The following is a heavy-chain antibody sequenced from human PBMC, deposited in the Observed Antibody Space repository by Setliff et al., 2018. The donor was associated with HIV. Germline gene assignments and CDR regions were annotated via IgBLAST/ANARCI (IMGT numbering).Heavy chain of an antibody. CDR2: IYNGGST. CDR1: GGSITGHY. CDR3: ARAGYYGSTSYWEYFQH. D-gene: IGHD3-22*01. J-gene: IGHJ1*01. V-gene: IGHV4-59*11. Sequence: SETLSLTCTVSGGSITGHYCGWIRQPPGKGLEWIGNIYNGGSTNYNPSLKSRVTISADTSKNQFSLKLSSVTAADTAVYYCARAGYYGSTSYWEYFQHWGQGTLVTVSS.